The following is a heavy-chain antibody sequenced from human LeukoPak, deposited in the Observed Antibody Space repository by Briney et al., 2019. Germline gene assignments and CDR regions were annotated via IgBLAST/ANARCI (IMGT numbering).Heavy chain of an antibody. J-gene: IGHJ4*02. CDR3: AKDGEMATSPF. V-gene: IGHV3-30*02. CDR2: IWYDGSIK. D-gene: IGHD5-24*01. CDR1: GFTFSSYG. Sequence: GGSLRLSCAASGFTFSSYGMHWVRQAPGKGLEWVAFIWYDGSIKYYADSVKGRFTISRDNYKNTLYLQMNSLRTEHTAAYYCAKDGEMATSPFWGQGTLVTVSS.